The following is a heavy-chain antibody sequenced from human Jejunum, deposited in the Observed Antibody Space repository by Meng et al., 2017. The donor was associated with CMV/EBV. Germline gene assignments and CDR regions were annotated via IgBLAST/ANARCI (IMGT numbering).Heavy chain of an antibody. CDR1: GDTFTRYY. Sequence: CKTSGDTFTRYYIHWVRQAPGQGLEWMGLINPYDSSTAYAQRFQGRLTVTRDTSTSTVYMELSSLRSEDTAIFYCVREGSGYKYFDYWGQGTLVTVSS. CDR2: INPYDSST. D-gene: IGHD5-12*01. CDR3: VREGSGYKYFDY. V-gene: IGHV1-46*01. J-gene: IGHJ4*02.